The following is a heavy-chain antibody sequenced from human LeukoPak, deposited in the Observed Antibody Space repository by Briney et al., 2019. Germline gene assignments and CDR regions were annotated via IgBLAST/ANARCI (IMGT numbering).Heavy chain of an antibody. CDR1: GGPIRDSNYY. D-gene: IGHD2-2*01. V-gene: IGHV4-39*01. CDR2: SYYSGHP. J-gene: IGHJ4*02. CDR3: ARGVPAFDY. Sequence: PSEILSLTCTVSGGPIRDSNYYWGWIRQPPGKGLEWLGTSYYSGHPYYNSSLKSRVTISVDRAKNQFYLNLTSVTAADTAVYYCARGVPAFDYWGQGTLVTVSS.